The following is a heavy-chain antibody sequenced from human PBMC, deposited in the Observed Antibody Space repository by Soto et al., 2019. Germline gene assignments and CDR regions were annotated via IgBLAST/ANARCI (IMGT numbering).Heavy chain of an antibody. CDR1: GFTFSSYG. Sequence: GSLRLSCAASGFTFSSYGMHWVRQAPGKGLEWVAVIWYDGSNKYYADSVKGRFTISRDNSKNTLYLQMNSLRAEDTAVYYCARDAGYSYGTTFDYWGQGTLVTVSS. J-gene: IGHJ4*02. D-gene: IGHD5-18*01. CDR2: IWYDGSNK. CDR3: ARDAGYSYGTTFDY. V-gene: IGHV3-33*01.